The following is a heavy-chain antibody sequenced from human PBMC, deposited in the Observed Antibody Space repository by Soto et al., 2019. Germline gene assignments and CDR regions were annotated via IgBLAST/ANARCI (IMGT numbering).Heavy chain of an antibody. Sequence: EVQLVESGGGLGQPGGSLRLSCAASEFTFSSYWMHWLRQAPGKGLVWVSRIDSDGSSTSYADSVKGRFTISRDNAKNTLDLQMNSLRAEDTALYYCARSLWPYYFDSWGQGTLVTVSS. J-gene: IGHJ4*02. CDR3: ARSLWPYYFDS. D-gene: IGHD2-21*01. V-gene: IGHV3-74*01. CDR1: EFTFSSYW. CDR2: IDSDGSST.